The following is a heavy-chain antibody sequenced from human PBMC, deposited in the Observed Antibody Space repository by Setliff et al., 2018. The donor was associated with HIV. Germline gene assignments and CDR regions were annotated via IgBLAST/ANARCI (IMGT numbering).Heavy chain of an antibody. CDR2: IYNDGRT. CDR1: GFTVSTNY. J-gene: IGHJ5*02. Sequence: GGSLRLSCEVSGFTVSTNYMTWVRQAPGKGLEWVSTIYNDGRTFYTESVEGRFTISRDNSNNILYLQMNSLLVEDTAVYYCAKGVKWLDPWGQGTLVTVSS. CDR3: AKGVKWLDP. V-gene: IGHV3-53*01. D-gene: IGHD3-16*01.